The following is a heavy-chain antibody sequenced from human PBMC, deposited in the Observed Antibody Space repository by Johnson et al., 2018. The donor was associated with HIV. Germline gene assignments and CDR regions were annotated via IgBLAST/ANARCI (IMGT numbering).Heavy chain of an antibody. D-gene: IGHD6-6*01. Sequence: VQLVESGGGLVQPGGSLRLSCAASGFTFSSYWMSWVRQAPGKGLAWVANIKHDGSEKYYVDSVKGRFTISRDNAKNSLYLQMNSLTAEDTALYYCARESLLITPRRDDAFDIWGQGTMVTVSS. J-gene: IGHJ3*02. CDR2: IKHDGSEK. V-gene: IGHV3-7*03. CDR3: ARESLLITPRRDDAFDI. CDR1: GFTFSSYW.